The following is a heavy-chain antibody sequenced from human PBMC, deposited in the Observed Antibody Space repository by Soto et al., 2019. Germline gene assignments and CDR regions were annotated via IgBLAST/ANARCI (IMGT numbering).Heavy chain of an antibody. J-gene: IGHJ6*02. CDR2: INAGNGNT. V-gene: IGHV1-3*01. Sequence: ASVKVSCKASGYTFTSYAMHWVRQAPGQRLEWMGWINAGNGNTKYSQKFQGRVTITRDTSASTAYMELSSLRSEDTAVYYCARDLNSGLLNYYYGMDVWGQGTTVTVSS. CDR3: ARDLNSGLLNYYYGMDV. CDR1: GYTFTSYA. D-gene: IGHD2-15*01.